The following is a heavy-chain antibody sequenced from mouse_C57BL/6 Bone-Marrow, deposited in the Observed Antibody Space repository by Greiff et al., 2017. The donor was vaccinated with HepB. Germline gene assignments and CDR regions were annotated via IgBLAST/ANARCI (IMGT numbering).Heavy chain of an antibody. Sequence: VQLQQSGAELVRPGASVTLSCKASGYTFTDYEMHWVKQTPVHGLEWIGAIDPETGGTAYNQKFKGKAILTADKSSSTAYMELRSLTSEDSAVYYCARSAQGYFDVWGTGTTVTVSS. CDR2: IDPETGGT. J-gene: IGHJ1*03. CDR3: ARSAQGYFDV. CDR1: GYTFTDYE. D-gene: IGHD3-2*02. V-gene: IGHV1-15*01.